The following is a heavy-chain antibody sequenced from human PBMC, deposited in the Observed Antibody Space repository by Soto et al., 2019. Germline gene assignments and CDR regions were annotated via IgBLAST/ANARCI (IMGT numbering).Heavy chain of an antibody. Sequence: EVQLLESGGGLVQPGGSLRLSCAASGFTFNNYAMTWVRQAPGKGLEWVSAISGGGDTTSYADSVKGRFTVSRDGSKNTLYLQMSSQRAEDTALYSCAKGRGGSGSLTPRVDFWGQGTLVTVSS. J-gene: IGHJ4*02. V-gene: IGHV3-23*01. CDR2: ISGGGDTT. CDR1: GFTFNNYA. CDR3: AKGRGGSGSLTPRVDF. D-gene: IGHD3-10*01.